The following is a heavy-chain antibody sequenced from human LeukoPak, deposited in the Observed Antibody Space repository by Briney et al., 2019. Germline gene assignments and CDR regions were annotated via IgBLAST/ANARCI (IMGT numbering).Heavy chain of an antibody. J-gene: IGHJ4*02. V-gene: IGHV1-8*01. CDR2: MNPNSGNT. CDR3: ARGPGSGWYSEGDY. Sequence: APVKVSCKASGYTFTSYDINWVRQATGQGLEWMGWMNPNSGNTGYAQKFQGRVTMTRNTSISTAYMELSSLRSEDTAVYYCARGPGSGWYSEGDYWGQGTLVTVSS. CDR1: GYTFTSYD. D-gene: IGHD6-19*01.